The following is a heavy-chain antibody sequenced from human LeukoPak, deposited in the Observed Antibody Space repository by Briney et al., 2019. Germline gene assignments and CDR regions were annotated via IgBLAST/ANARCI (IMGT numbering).Heavy chain of an antibody. V-gene: IGHV3-21*01. CDR3: ARASPLALGYCSSTSCYGFDY. J-gene: IGHJ4*02. CDR1: GFTFSSYS. D-gene: IGHD2-2*01. CDR2: ISSSSSSYI. Sequence: KAGGSLRLSCAASGFTFSSYSMNWVRQAPGKGLEWVSSISSSSSSYIYYADSVKGRFTISRDNAKNSLYLQMNSLRAEDTAVYYCARASPLALGYCSSTSCYGFDYWGQGTLVTVSS.